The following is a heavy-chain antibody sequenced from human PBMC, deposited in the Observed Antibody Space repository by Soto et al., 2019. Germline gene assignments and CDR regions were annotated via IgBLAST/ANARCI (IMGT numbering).Heavy chain of an antibody. CDR2: IIPIFGTA. J-gene: IGHJ5*02. V-gene: IGHV1-69*13. CDR1: GGTFSSYA. Sequence: SVKVSCKASGGTFSSYAISWVRQAPGQGLEWMGGIIPIFGTANYAQKFQGRVTITADESTSTAYMELSSLRSEDTAVYYCARMLGFEYSSSSYWFDPRGQGTLVTISS. CDR3: ARMLGFEYSSSSYWFDP. D-gene: IGHD6-6*01.